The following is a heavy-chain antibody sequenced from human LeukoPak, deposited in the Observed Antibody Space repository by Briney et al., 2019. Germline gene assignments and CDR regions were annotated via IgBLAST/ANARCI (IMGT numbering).Heavy chain of an antibody. CDR2: IRYDGSNK. Sequence: GGSLRLSCAASGFTFSSYAMSWVRQAPGKGLEWVAFIRYDGSNKYYADSVKGRFTISRDNSKNTLYLQMNSLRAEDTAVYYCAKVSGDYVRSYYYYMDVWGKGTTVTISS. D-gene: IGHD4-17*01. V-gene: IGHV3-30*02. CDR3: AKVSGDYVRSYYYYMDV. J-gene: IGHJ6*03. CDR1: GFTFSSYA.